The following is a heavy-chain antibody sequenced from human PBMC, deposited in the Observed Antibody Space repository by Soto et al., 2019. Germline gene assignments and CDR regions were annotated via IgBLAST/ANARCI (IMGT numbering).Heavy chain of an antibody. V-gene: IGHV4-38-2*01. CDR3: AVDFSNGCYFDA. CDR2: VHHSGSA. J-gene: IGHJ4*02. Sequence: SETLSLTCDVSGYSISNGFYWGWIRQPPGKGLEWIGNVHHSGSAHFNPSLESRVTISIDTSKNQLSLKLTSLSAADTAIYYCAVDFSNGCYFDAWGRGTLVTVSS. CDR1: GYSISNGFY. D-gene: IGHD3-9*01.